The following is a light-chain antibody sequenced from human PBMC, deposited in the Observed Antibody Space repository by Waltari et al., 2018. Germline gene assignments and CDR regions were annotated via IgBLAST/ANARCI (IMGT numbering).Light chain of an antibody. CDR3: QQSHSSPLT. CDR2: GAS. J-gene: IGKJ4*01. Sequence: DIQITQSPSSLSASVGDRVTIICRASQTINSYLSWYQQKPGKAPKLLIYGASSLQSGVPSRFSGGGSGTDFTLTISSMQPEDFATYYCQQSHSSPLTFGGGTKVEIK. CDR1: QTINSY. V-gene: IGKV1-39*01.